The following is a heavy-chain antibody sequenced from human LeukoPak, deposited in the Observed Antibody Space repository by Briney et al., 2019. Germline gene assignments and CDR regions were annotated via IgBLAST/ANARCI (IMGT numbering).Heavy chain of an antibody. J-gene: IGHJ5*02. CDR2: IYYSGST. V-gene: IGHV4-59*01. D-gene: IGHD2-2*01. CDR3: ARVSPIIVVVPAANIGFDP. CDR1: GGSISSYY. Sequence: SETLSLTCTVSGGSISSYYRSWIRQPPGKGLEWIGYIYYSGSTNYNPSLNSRVTISVDTSKNQFSLKLSSVTAADTAVYYCARVSPIIVVVPAANIGFDPWGQGTLVTVSS.